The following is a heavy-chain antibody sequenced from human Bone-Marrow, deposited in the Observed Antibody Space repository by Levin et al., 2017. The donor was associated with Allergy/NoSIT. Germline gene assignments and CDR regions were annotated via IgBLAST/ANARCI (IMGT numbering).Heavy chain of an antibody. CDR2: ISSNGGST. V-gene: IGHV3-64D*06. CDR3: VKEGAVAGTGGFDY. D-gene: IGHD6-19*01. CDR1: GFTFSSYA. Sequence: PGGSLRLSCSASGFTFSSYAMHWVRQAPGKGLEYVSAISSNGGSTYYADSVKGRFTISRDNSKNTLYLQMSSLRAEDTAVYYCVKEGAVAGTGGFDYWGQGTLVTVSS. J-gene: IGHJ4*02.